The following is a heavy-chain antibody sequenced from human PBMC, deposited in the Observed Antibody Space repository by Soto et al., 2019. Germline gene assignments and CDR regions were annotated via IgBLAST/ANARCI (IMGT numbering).Heavy chain of an antibody. Sequence: SVKAPCKASGYTFTSYYMHWVRQAPGQGLEWMGWISAYNGNTNYAQKLQGRVTMTTDTSTSTAYMELRSLRSDDTAVYYCARDMRDSSGWKNFYWGQGTLVTVSS. J-gene: IGHJ4*02. CDR1: GYTFTSYY. D-gene: IGHD6-25*01. V-gene: IGHV1-18*04. CDR3: ARDMRDSSGWKNFY. CDR2: ISAYNGNT.